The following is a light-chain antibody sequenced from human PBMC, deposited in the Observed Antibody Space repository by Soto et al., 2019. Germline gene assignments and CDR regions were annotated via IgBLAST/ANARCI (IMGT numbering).Light chain of an antibody. V-gene: IGKV3-15*01. CDR2: GAS. CDR3: QQYHNWPPQYT. CDR1: QSGASN. J-gene: IGKJ2*01. Sequence: EIVMTQSPASMSVSPGDGATLSCRASQSGASNVAWYQQKPGQGPRLLIHGASTKPVSVPARFSVSGSGTDFSLTIHSLQPEDFVVYYCQQYHNWPPQYTFGQGKKLQIK.